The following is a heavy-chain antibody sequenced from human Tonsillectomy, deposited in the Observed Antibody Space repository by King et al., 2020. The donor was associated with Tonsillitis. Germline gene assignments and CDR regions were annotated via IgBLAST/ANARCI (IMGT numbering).Heavy chain of an antibody. J-gene: IGHJ4*02. Sequence: QLQESGPGVVKPSETLSLTCTVSGGSIRTSDQYWAWIRQPPGKGLEWIGYMYYSGTIFYNPSLKSRITISGGTSANRFSLKLSSVTAAETAVYFCARYVSGSFDYWGQGALVTVSS. V-gene: IGHV4-39*01. CDR3: ARYVSGSFDY. D-gene: IGHD1-26*01. CDR2: MYYSGTI. CDR1: GGSIRTSDQY.